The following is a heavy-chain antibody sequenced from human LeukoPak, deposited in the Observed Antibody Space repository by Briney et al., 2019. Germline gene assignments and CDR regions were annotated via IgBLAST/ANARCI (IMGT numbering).Heavy chain of an antibody. J-gene: IGHJ6*02. CDR2: IYYSGST. V-gene: IGHV4-31*03. CDR3: ARDRRYCSSTSCPDHGMDV. D-gene: IGHD2-2*01. Sequence: SETLSLTCTVSGGSISSGGYYCSWIRQHPGKVLEWIGYIYYSGSTYYNPSLKSRVTISVDTSKNQFSLKLSSVTAADTAVYYCARDRRYCSSTSCPDHGMDVWGQGTTVTVSS. CDR1: GGSISSGGYY.